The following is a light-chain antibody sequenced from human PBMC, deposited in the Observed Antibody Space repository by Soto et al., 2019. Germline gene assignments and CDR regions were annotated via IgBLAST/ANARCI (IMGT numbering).Light chain of an antibody. CDR1: QSVSSN. CDR2: GAS. Sequence: EIVMTQSPATLSVSPGERATLSCRASQSVSSNLAWYQQKPDQAPRLLIYGASTRATGIPARFSGSGSGTEFTLTISSLQSEDFAVYYCQQYNNGPPSTFGQGTKLEIK. CDR3: QQYNNGPPST. J-gene: IGKJ2*01. V-gene: IGKV3-15*01.